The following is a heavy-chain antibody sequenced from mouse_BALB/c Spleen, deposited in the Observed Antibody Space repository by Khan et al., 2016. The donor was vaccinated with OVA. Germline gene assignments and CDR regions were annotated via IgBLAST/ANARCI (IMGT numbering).Heavy chain of an antibody. D-gene: IGHD3-2*02. CDR2: ISYSGNT. V-gene: IGHV3-2*02. CDR1: GYSITSDYA. Sequence: EVQLQESGPGLVKPSQSLSLTCTVTGYSITSDYAWNWLRQFPGNKLEWMGYISYSGNTKYNPSLKSRISITRDTSKNQFFLQLNFGTIEDTATYYCARIQGGDFDYWGQGTTLTVSS. J-gene: IGHJ2*01. CDR3: ARIQGGDFDY.